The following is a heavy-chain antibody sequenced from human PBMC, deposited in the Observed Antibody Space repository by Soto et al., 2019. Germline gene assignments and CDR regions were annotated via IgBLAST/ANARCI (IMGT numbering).Heavy chain of an antibody. V-gene: IGHV3-48*02. J-gene: IGHJ6*02. CDR3: ARLGYCSSATCKYYFYYYGMDV. D-gene: IGHD2-2*01. Sequence: PGGSLRLSCEASGFSFSSYSMNWVRQAPGKGLEWVSFISGRGTTTYYADSVKGRFTVPRDNAKSSLYLEVNSLRDEDTAVYYCARLGYCSSATCKYYFYYYGMDVWGQGTTVTVSS. CDR2: ISGRGTTT. CDR1: GFSFSSYS.